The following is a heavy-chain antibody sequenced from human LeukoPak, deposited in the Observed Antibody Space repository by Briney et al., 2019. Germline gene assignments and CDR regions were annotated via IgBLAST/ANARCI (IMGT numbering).Heavy chain of an antibody. D-gene: IGHD6-13*01. CDR3: ARVYGSSWYAGFDY. CDR1: EFTFSNFW. V-gene: IGHV3-7*01. CDR2: IKQDGSEK. Sequence: GGSLRLSCSASEFTFSNFWMSWVRQAPGKGPEWVANIKQDGSEKYYVDSVKGRFTISRNNSKNTLYLQMNSLRAEDTAVYYCARVYGSSWYAGFDYWGQGTLVTVSS. J-gene: IGHJ4*02.